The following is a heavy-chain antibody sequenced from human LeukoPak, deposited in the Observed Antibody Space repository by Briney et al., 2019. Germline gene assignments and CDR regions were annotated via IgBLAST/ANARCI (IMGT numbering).Heavy chain of an antibody. J-gene: IGHJ4*01. V-gene: IGHV3-30*18. CDR3: AKVLARENDILTGYPFDY. CDR1: GFTFSSYG. D-gene: IGHD3-9*01. CDR2: MSYDGSNK. Sequence: GGSQRLSCAASGFTFSSYGMHWVRQAPGKGLEWGAVMSYDGSNKYYEDSVKGRFTISRDNSKNTLYLQMNSLRAEDTAVYYCAKVLARENDILTGYPFDYWGQGTLVTVSS.